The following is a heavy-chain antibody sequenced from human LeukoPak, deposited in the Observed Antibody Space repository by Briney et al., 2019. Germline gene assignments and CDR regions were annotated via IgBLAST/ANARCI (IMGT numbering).Heavy chain of an antibody. V-gene: IGHV3-11*04. CDR2: ISSSGSTI. Sequence: GGSLRLSCAASGFTFSDYYMSWIRQAPGKGLEWVSYISSSGSTIYYADSVKGRFTISRDNAKNSLYLQMNSLRAEDTAVYYCAVSAGLGSKTFDYWGQGTLVTVSS. CDR3: AVSAGLGSKTFDY. CDR1: GFTFSDYY. J-gene: IGHJ4*02. D-gene: IGHD3-10*01.